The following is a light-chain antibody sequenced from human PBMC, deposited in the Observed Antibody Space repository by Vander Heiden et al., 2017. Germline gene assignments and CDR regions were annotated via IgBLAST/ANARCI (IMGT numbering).Light chain of an antibody. CDR1: SSDVGGYLL. J-gene: IGLJ1*01. CDR3: CSFAGSSTPFV. V-gene: IGLV2-23*02. Sequence: SSLTQPSSVSGAPGPSMPSSCTGTSSDVGGYLLVSWYQQHPGKAPKVMIYEVSKRPSGVSNRFSGSKSGNTASLTISGLQAEDEADYYCCSFAGSSTPFVFGTGTKVTVL. CDR2: EVS.